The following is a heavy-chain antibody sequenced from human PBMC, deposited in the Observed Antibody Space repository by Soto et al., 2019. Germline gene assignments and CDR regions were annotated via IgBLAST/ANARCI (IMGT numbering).Heavy chain of an antibody. D-gene: IGHD1-7*01. CDR3: ATPRPQLGLDRKDY. CDR1: GFTFSSYA. J-gene: IGHJ4*02. Sequence: GGSLRLSCAASGFTFSSYAMSWVRQVPGKGLEWVSAISGSGGSTYYADSVKGRFTISRDNSKNTLYLQMNSLRAEDTAVYYCATPRPQLGLDRKDYWGQGTLVTVSS. V-gene: IGHV3-23*01. CDR2: ISGSGGST.